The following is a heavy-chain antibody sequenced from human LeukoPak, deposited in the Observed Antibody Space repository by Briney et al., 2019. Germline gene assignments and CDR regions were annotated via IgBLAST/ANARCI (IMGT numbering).Heavy chain of an antibody. J-gene: IGHJ4*02. CDR3: ARGLWELPFDY. V-gene: IGHV4-31*03. CDR2: IYYSGST. D-gene: IGHD1-26*01. CDR1: GGSIRSGGYY. Sequence: SETLSLTCTVSGGSIRSGGYYWRWIRQHPGKGLEWIVYIYYSGSTYYNPSLKSRVTISVDTSKNQFSLKLSSVTAADTAVYYCARGLWELPFDYWGEGTLVTVSS.